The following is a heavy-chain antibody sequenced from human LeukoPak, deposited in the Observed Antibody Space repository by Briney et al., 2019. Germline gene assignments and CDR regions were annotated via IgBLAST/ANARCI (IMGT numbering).Heavy chain of an antibody. CDR3: ARQTGSGLFILP. D-gene: IGHD3/OR15-3a*01. CDR1: GGSISSSSYY. V-gene: IGHV4-39*07. Sequence: QLQLQESGPGLVKPSETLSLTCTVSGGSISSSSYYWGWIRQPPGKGLEWIGSIYYSGSTYYDPSLKSRVTISVDTSKNQFSLKLSSVTAADTAVYYCARQTGSGLFILPGGQGTLVTVSS. CDR2: IYYSGST. J-gene: IGHJ4*02.